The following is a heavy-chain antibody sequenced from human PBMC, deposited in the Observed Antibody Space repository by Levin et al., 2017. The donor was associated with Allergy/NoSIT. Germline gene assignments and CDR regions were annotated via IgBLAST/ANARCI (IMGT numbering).Heavy chain of an antibody. D-gene: IGHD2-15*01. CDR2: ISGNGAGT. CDR1: GFTFSSYA. V-gene: IGHV3-23*01. Sequence: PGGSLRLSCAASGFTFSSYAMKWVRQAPGKGLEWVSSISGNGAGTDYADSVKGRFTISRDNSKNTLYLQMNSLRAEDTAVYYCAKRYCSGGSCTADYWGQGTLVTVSS. CDR3: AKRYCSGGSCTADY. J-gene: IGHJ4*02.